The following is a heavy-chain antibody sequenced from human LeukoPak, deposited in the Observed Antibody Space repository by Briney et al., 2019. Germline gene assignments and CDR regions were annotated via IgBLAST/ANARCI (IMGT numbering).Heavy chain of an antibody. D-gene: IGHD6-13*01. Sequence: SETLSLTCAVSGDSFSSHYWTWIRQSPGTGLEWIGYISHIGRTNYNPSLKSRVTISIDTSKNQFSLKLRSVTAADTAVYYCARPAAAGTDSNWFDPWGQGTLVTVSS. J-gene: IGHJ5*02. CDR2: ISHIGRT. V-gene: IGHV4-59*11. CDR3: ARPAAAGTDSNWFDP. CDR1: GDSFSSHY.